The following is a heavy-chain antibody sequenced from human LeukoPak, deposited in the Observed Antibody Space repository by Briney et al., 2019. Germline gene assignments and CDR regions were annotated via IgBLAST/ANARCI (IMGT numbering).Heavy chain of an antibody. CDR1: GSGFSFSNAW. D-gene: IGHD6-13*01. CDR2: IKSKGDGGKT. J-gene: IGHJ4*02. V-gene: IGHV3-15*01. Sequence: GGSLRLSCAASGSGFSFSNAWMTWVRQAPGKGLEWVGRIKSKGDGGKTDYAAPVKGRFTMSREDSQSTLYLQMNSLTVEDTAIYYCSTDWYDYWGQGTLVTVSS. CDR3: STDWYDY.